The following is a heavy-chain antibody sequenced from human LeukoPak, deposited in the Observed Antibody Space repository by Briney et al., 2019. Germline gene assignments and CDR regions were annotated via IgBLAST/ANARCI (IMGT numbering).Heavy chain of an antibody. D-gene: IGHD2-2*01. V-gene: IGHV4-38-2*02. CDR2: IYHSGST. J-gene: IGHJ5*02. CDR3: ARDNQLPGDFDP. CDR1: GYSISSGYY. Sequence: SETLSLTCAVSGYSISSGYYWGWIRQPPGKGLEWIGSIYHSGSTYYNPSLKSRVTISVDTSKNQFSLKLSSVTAADTAVYYCARDNQLPGDFDPWGQGTLVTVSS.